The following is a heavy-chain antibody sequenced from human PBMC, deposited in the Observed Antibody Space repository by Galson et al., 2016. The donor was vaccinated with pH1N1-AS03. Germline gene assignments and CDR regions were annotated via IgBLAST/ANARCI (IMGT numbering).Heavy chain of an antibody. V-gene: IGHV3-7*03. CDR2: INQDESKK. D-gene: IGHD3-16*01. Sequence: SLRLSCVASGFTLSGYWMTWVRQAPGKGLEWVANINQDESKKNYAVSVKGRFTISRDNAKNSMFLQMYSLRVEDTAMYYCARGEMIGDDSWGQGTLVTVSS. CDR1: GFTLSGYW. J-gene: IGHJ4*02. CDR3: ARGEMIGDDS.